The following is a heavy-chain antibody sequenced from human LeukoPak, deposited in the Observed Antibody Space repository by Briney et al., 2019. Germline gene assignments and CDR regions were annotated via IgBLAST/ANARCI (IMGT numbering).Heavy chain of an antibody. V-gene: IGHV4-39*07. CDR2: IYYSGST. CDR1: GGSISSYY. D-gene: IGHD3-3*01. J-gene: IGHJ4*02. Sequence: SETLSLTCTVSGGSISSYYWGWIRQPPGKGLEWIGSIYYSGSTYYNPSLKSRVTISVDTSKNQFSLKLSSVTAADTAVYYCARRNYDFWSATLLFDYWGQGTLVTVSS. CDR3: ARRNYDFWSATLLFDY.